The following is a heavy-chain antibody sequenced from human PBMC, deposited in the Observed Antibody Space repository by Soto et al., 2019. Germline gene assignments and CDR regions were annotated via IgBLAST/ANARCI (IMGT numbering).Heavy chain of an antibody. Sequence: GGSLRLSCAASGFTFSSYDMHWVRQATGKGLEWVSAIGTAGDTYYPGSVKGRFTISRENAKNSLYLQMNSLRAEDTAVYYCARANIVGATSRTEYYYYGMDVWGQGTTVTVSS. CDR2: IGTAGDT. V-gene: IGHV3-13*01. D-gene: IGHD1-26*01. J-gene: IGHJ6*02. CDR1: GFTFSSYD. CDR3: ARANIVGATSRTEYYYYGMDV.